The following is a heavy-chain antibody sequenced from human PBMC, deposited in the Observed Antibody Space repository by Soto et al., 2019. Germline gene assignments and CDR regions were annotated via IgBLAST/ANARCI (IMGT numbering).Heavy chain of an antibody. V-gene: IGHV3-7*01. Sequence: GSLRLSCAASGFTFSSYWMSWVRQAPGKGLEWVANIKQDGSEKYYVDSVKGRFTISRDNAKNSLYLQMNSLRAEDTAVYYCARVPRITMVRGVIFDYWGQGTLVTVSS. CDR1: GFTFSSYW. CDR3: ARVPRITMVRGVIFDY. CDR2: IKQDGSEK. D-gene: IGHD3-10*01. J-gene: IGHJ4*02.